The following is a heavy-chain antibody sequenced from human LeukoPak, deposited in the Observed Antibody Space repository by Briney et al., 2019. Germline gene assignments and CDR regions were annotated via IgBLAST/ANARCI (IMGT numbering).Heavy chain of an antibody. J-gene: IGHJ6*04. D-gene: IGHD4-17*01. CDR1: GGSISSGDYY. CDR2: IYYSGST. V-gene: IGHV4-61*08. Sequence: PSETLSLTCTVSGGSISSGDYYWSWIRQPPGKGLEWIGYIYYSGSTNYNPSLKSRVTISVDTSKNQFSLKLSSVTAADTAVYYCARVTTVTTCVGCRGMDVWGKGTTVTVSS. CDR3: ARVTTVTTCVGCRGMDV.